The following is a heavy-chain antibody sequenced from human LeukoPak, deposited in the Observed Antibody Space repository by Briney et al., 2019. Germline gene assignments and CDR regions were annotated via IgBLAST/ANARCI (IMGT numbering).Heavy chain of an antibody. V-gene: IGHV1-69*04. D-gene: IGHD6-19*01. CDR1: GYTFTSHG. CDR2: IIPILGIA. Sequence: GASVKVSCKASGYTFTSHGISWVRQAPGQGLEWMGRIIPILGIANYAQKFQGRVTITADKSTSTAYMELSSLRSEDTAVYYCASRGYSSGWYANGMDVWGQGTTVTVSS. CDR3: ASRGYSSGWYANGMDV. J-gene: IGHJ6*02.